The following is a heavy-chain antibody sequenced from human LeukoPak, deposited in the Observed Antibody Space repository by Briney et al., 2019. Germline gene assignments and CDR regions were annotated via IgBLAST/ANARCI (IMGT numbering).Heavy chain of an antibody. Sequence: SETLSLTCTISGASISTYYWTWIRQPAGKGLEWIGRIYTSGTTNYNPSLKNRVTMSVDTSKNQFSLKLSSVTAADTAVYYCARGYGDYVGIENYFDYWGQGTLSPSPQ. D-gene: IGHD4-17*01. J-gene: IGHJ4*02. CDR1: GASISTYY. CDR2: IYTSGTT. V-gene: IGHV4-4*07. CDR3: ARGYGDYVGIENYFDY.